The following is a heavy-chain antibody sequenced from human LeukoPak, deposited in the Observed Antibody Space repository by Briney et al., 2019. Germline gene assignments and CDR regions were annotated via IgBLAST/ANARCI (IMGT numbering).Heavy chain of an antibody. CDR3: ARDGRYCSSTSCLHYYYYYYMDV. J-gene: IGHJ6*03. Sequence: SVKVSCKASGGTFSSYAISWVRQAPGQGLEWMGGIIPIFGTANYAQKFQGRVTITADESTSTAYMELSSLRSEDTAVYYCARDGRYCSSTSCLHYYYYYYMDVWGKGTTVTVSS. CDR1: GGTFSSYA. CDR2: IIPIFGTA. V-gene: IGHV1-69*01. D-gene: IGHD2-2*01.